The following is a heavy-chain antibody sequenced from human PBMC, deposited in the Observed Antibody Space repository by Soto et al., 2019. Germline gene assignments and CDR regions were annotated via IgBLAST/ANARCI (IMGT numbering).Heavy chain of an antibody. Sequence: QVQLVQSGPEMKKPGASVRVSCKVSGYTLSNNGLSWVRQAPGQRFEWLGWISTDNGRTNYAQKFRGRVSMTTDTSTDTAYMELTNLRSDDTAVYYCVRDDGGLVRYYYHGWDVWGQGTTVTVTS. V-gene: IGHV1-18*04. J-gene: IGHJ6*02. CDR3: VRDDGGLVRYYYHGWDV. CDR2: ISTDNGRT. D-gene: IGHD6-6*01. CDR1: GYTLSNNG.